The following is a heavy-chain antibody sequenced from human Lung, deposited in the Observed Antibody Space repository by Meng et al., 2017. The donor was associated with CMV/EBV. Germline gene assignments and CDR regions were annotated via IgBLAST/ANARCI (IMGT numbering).Heavy chain of an antibody. CDR3: ARQGARDIDEVMVPYGEFDY. Sequence: SETXSLTCTVSGETISSSSHHGGWIRQSPGRGLEWIGSIYYSGSAHYSPSLRSRVTIFVDTSKSRFSLKLSSVTAADTAVYYCARQGARDIDEVMVPYGEFDYWXQGXLVTVSS. D-gene: IGHD2-8*01. CDR1: GETISSSSHH. V-gene: IGHV4-39*01. J-gene: IGHJ4*02. CDR2: IYYSGSA.